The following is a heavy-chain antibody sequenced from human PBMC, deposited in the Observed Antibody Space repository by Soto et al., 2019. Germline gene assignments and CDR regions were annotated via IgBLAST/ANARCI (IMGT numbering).Heavy chain of an antibody. CDR2: INHSGST. CDR1: GGSFSGYY. CDR3: GRGRRRAYSSSSSPNWFDP. J-gene: IGHJ5*02. Sequence: SETLSLTCAVYGGSFSGYYWSWIRQPPGKGLEWIGEINHSGSTNYNPSLKSRVTISVDTSKNQFSLKLSSVTVADTAVYYCGRGRRRAYSSSSSPNWFDPWGQGTLVTVSS. V-gene: IGHV4-34*01. D-gene: IGHD6-6*01.